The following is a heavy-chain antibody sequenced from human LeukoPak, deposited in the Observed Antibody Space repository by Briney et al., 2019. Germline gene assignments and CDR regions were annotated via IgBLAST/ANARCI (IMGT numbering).Heavy chain of an antibody. V-gene: IGHV4-34*01. J-gene: IGHJ5*02. Sequence: SETLSLTCTVSGGSISNYYWSWIRQPPGKGLEWIGEINHSGSTNYNPSLKSRVTISVDTSKNQFSLKLSSVTAADTAVYYCARGYCSSTSCFYNWFDPWGQGTLVTVSS. D-gene: IGHD2-2*01. CDR2: INHSGST. CDR3: ARGYCSSTSCFYNWFDP. CDR1: GGSISNYY.